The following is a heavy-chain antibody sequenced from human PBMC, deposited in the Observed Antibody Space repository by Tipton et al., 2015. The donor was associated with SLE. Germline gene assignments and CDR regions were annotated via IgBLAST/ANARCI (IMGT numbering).Heavy chain of an antibody. V-gene: IGHV3-9*01. CDR1: GFTFDDFA. Sequence: SLRLSCAASGFTFDDFAIHWVRQAPGKGLEWVSGVSWNSRTLGYGDSVRGRFSISRDNTKNSLYLQMNSLRAEDTAVYYCARVLGSYYGMDVWGQGTTVTVSS. CDR2: VSWNSRTL. J-gene: IGHJ6*02. CDR3: ARVLGSYYGMDV.